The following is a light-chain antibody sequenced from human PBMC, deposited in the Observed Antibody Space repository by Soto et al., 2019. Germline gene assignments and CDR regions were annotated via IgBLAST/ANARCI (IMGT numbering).Light chain of an antibody. V-gene: IGKV3-20*01. CDR2: GAS. CDR1: QSVSSSY. Sequence: EIVMTQSPATLSVSPGERAILSCRTSQSVSSSYLAWYQQKPGQPPRLLIYGASSRATGIPDRFSGSGSGTDFTLTISRLEPEDFAVFYCQHYDSLPITFGQGTRLETK. J-gene: IGKJ5*01. CDR3: QHYDSLPIT.